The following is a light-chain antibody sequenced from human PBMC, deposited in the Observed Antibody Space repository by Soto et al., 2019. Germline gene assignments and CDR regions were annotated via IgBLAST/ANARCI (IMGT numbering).Light chain of an antibody. CDR2: AAS. CDR3: QKYNRGPQT. CDR1: QGISSY. J-gene: IGKJ1*01. V-gene: IGKV1-27*01. Sequence: DVHLTRSRSFVSASVGDRVTITCRASQGISSYLALYQKKPGKAPKLLMYAASTLQSGVPSRFSGSGSGTDFTLTISSLQPEDVATYYCQKYNRGPQTFGQGTKVDIK.